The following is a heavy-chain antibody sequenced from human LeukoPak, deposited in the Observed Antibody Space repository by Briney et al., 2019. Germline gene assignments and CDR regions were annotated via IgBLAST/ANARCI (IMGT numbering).Heavy chain of an antibody. CDR2: ISGISTYI. V-gene: IGHV3-21*01. CDR1: GFTFSGYS. D-gene: IGHD1-26*01. J-gene: IGHJ4*02. CDR3: ARDPRSAGRYLDY. Sequence: GGSLRLSCAASGFTFSGYSMNWVRQAPGKGLEWVSSISGISTYIYYADSVKGRFTISRDNAKNSLYLQMNSLRAEDTAVYYCARDPRSAGRYLDYWGQGTLVTVSS.